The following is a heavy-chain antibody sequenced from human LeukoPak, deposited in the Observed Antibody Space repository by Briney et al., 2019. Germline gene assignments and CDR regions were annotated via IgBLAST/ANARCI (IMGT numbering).Heavy chain of an antibody. CDR1: GFTFDDYA. CDR2: ISWDGGST. J-gene: IGHJ4*02. V-gene: IGHV3-43D*03. CDR3: AKDMVGRYIVPPHLSLDY. Sequence: GGSLRLSCAASGFTFDDYAMHWVRQAPGRGLEWVSLISWDGGSTYYADSVKGRFTISRDNSKNSLYLQMNSLRAEDTALYYCAKDMVGRYIVPPHLSLDYWGQGTLVTVSS. D-gene: IGHD2-15*01.